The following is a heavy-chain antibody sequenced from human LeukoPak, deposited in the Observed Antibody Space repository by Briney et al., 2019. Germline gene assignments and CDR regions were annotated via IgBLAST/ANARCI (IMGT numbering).Heavy chain of an antibody. D-gene: IGHD3-10*01. J-gene: IGHJ3*02. CDR2: VNPSGGSA. CDR1: GYTFTNYE. CDR3: ARDGSPHVFDI. V-gene: IGHV1-46*01. Sequence: VASVKVSCKAFGYTFTNYEIHWVRQAPGQGLEWMGIVNPSGGSATYAQKFQGRVTMTRDTSTSTVYMEVSSLRSEDTAVYYCARDGSPHVFDIWGQGTKVTVSS.